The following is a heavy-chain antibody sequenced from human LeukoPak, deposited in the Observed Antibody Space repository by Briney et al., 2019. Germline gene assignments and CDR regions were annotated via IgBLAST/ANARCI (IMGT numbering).Heavy chain of an antibody. V-gene: IGHV4-59*08. Sequence: SETLSLTCSVSGGSISSYYWSWIRQPPGKGLEWFGYIYYSGSTNYKSPLKSRVTMSGDTSKNQFSLELRSVTAADTAVYYCASPYYYDSSGYYTNDYWGQGTLVTVSS. CDR3: ASPYYYDSSGYYTNDY. D-gene: IGHD3-22*01. J-gene: IGHJ4*02. CDR2: IYYSGST. CDR1: GGSISSYY.